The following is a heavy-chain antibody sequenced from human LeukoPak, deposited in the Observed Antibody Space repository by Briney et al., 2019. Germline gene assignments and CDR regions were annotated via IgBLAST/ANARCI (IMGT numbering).Heavy chain of an antibody. CDR1: GFTFSSYA. CDR2: ITGSSGYT. CDR3: AKRLSGWYWIDY. V-gene: IGHV3-23*01. D-gene: IGHD6-19*01. Sequence: GSLRLSCAASGFTFSSYAMSWVRQAPGKGLEWVSAITGSSGYTYYADSVKGRFTISRDNSKNTLYLQMNSLRVEDTAVYYCAKRLSGWYWIDYWGQGTLVTVSS. J-gene: IGHJ4*02.